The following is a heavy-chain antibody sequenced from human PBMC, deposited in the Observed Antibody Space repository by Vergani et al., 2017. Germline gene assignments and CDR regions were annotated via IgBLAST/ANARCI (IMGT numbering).Heavy chain of an antibody. D-gene: IGHD6-19*01. CDR2: IYYSGST. V-gene: IGHV4-59*01. CDR3: ARLYSSCLSDY. Sequence: QVQLQESGPGLVKPSETLSLTCTVSGGSISSYYWSWIRQPPGKGLEWIGYIYYSGSTNYNPSLKSRVTISVDTSKNQFSLKLSSVTAADTAVYYCARLYSSCLSDYWGQGTLVTVSS. CDR1: GGSISSYY. J-gene: IGHJ4*02.